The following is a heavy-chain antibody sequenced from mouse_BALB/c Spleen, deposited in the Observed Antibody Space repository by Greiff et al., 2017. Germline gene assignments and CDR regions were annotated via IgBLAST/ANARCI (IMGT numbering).Heavy chain of an antibody. V-gene: IGHV14-3*02. CDR3: ASEIYYDYDVGAMDY. D-gene: IGHD2-4*01. Sequence: VQLQQSGAELVKPGASVKLSCTASGFNIKDTYMHWVKQRPEQGLEWIGRIDPANGNTKYDPKFQGKATITADTSSNTAYLQLSSLTSEDTAVYYCASEIYYDYDVGAMDYWGQGTSVTVSS. CDR1: GFNIKDTY. CDR2: IDPANGNT. J-gene: IGHJ4*01.